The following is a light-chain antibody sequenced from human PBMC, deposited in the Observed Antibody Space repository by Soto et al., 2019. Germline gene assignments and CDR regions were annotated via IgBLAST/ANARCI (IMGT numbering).Light chain of an antibody. V-gene: IGLV2-23*02. CDR3: GSYADGNTLV. CDR2: KVT. J-gene: IGLJ2*01. Sequence: QSALTQPASVSGSPGQSITISCTGTTSDVGSYNFVSWFQQHPGTAPKLMIYKVTERPSGVSDRFSGSKSGSTASLTISGLQAEDEDDYYCGSYADGNTLVFGGGTKLTVL. CDR1: TSDVGSYNF.